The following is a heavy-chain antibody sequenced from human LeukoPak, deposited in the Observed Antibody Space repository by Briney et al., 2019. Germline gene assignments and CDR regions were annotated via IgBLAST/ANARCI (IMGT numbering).Heavy chain of an antibody. V-gene: IGHV3-30*18. J-gene: IGHJ4*02. CDR1: GFTFSSYG. D-gene: IGHD3-10*01. Sequence: GGSLRLSCAASGFTFSSYGMHWVRQAPGKGLEWVAVISYDGSNKYYADSVKGRFTISRDNSKNTLYLQMNSLRAEDTAVYYCAKAAYYGSGSPLYYFDYWGQGTLVTVSS. CDR2: ISYDGSNK. CDR3: AKAAYYGSGSPLYYFDY.